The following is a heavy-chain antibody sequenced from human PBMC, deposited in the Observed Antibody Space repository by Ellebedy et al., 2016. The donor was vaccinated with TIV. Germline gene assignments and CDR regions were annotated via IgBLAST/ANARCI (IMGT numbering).Heavy chain of an antibody. CDR3: ARDGSGGVFDP. Sequence: ASVKVSCXASGYTFTSYYMHWVRQAPGQGLEWMGIINPSGGSTSYAQKFQGRVTMTRDTSTSTVYMELSSLRSEDTAVYYCARDGSGGVFDPWGQGTLVTVSS. D-gene: IGHD2-15*01. CDR2: INPSGGST. CDR1: GYTFTSYY. J-gene: IGHJ5*02. V-gene: IGHV1-46*01.